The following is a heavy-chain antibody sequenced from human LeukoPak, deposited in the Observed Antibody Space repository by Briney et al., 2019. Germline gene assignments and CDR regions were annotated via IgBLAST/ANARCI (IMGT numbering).Heavy chain of an antibody. Sequence: GGSLRLSCAASGFSFRSYWMHWVRLPPGKGLVWVSRIDTDGSSTAYADSVKGRFTISRDNAKNTLYLQMNTLRAEDTAVYYCASLDYWGQGTPVTVSS. J-gene: IGHJ4*02. CDR2: IDTDGSST. V-gene: IGHV3-74*01. CDR3: ASLDY. CDR1: GFSFRSYW.